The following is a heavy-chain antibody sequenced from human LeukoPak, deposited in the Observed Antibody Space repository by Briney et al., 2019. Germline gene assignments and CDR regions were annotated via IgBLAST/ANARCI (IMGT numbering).Heavy chain of an antibody. CDR2: ISAYNGNT. J-gene: IGHJ5*02. CDR1: VYTFTIYG. V-gene: IGHV1-18*01. CDR3: ARFRVGGSGSYYPPFDP. Sequence: GASVTVSCTASVYTFTIYGISWVRQAPGQGLEWMGWISAYNGNTNYAQKLQGRVTMTTDTSTSTAYMELRSLRSDDTAVYYCARFRVGGSGSYYPPFDPWGQGTLVTVSS. D-gene: IGHD3-10*01.